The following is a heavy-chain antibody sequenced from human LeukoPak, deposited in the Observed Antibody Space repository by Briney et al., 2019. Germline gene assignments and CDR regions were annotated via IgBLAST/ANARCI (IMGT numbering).Heavy chain of an antibody. Sequence: GGSLNFSFQAPGFTFSSYWLSWFRKAPGKGREGWANIKQDGSEKYYVDSVKGRFTISRDNAKNSLYLQMNSLRAEDTAVYYCARVVQIEGSPSYFDYWGQGTLVTVSS. CDR1: GFTFSSYW. CDR3: ARVVQIEGSPSYFDY. J-gene: IGHJ4*02. D-gene: IGHD1-26*01. CDR2: IKQDGSEK. V-gene: IGHV3-7*03.